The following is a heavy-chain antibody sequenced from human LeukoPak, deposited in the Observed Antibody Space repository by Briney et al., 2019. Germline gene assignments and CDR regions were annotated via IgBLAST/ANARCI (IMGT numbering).Heavy chain of an antibody. CDR2: ISYDGSNK. Sequence: GGSLRLSCAASGFTFSSYGMHWGRQAPGKGLGWGAVISYDGSNKYYTDYVKGRFTISRDNSKNTLYLQMISLRAEDSAAYYCAISYSRGTIVVTSDYWGQGTLVTVSS. CDR3: AISYSRGTIVVTSDY. D-gene: IGHD2-2*01. V-gene: IGHV3-30*03. J-gene: IGHJ4*02. CDR1: GFTFSSYG.